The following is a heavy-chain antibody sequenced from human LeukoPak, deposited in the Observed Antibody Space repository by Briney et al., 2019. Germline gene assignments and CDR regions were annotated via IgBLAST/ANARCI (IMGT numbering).Heavy chain of an antibody. V-gene: IGHV3-23*01. Sequence: GGALRLSCAASGLSFSSCAMSWVPQGPARGLEWVSSIRDNGETFYSDSVKGRFTLSSDSSSNTVYFQLNNLRVEDTAIYYCERASWVSSTDAVRWGEGTLVTVSS. CDR1: GLSFSSCA. CDR3: ERASWVSSTDAVR. D-gene: IGHD3-16*01. J-gene: IGHJ4*02. CDR2: IRDNGET.